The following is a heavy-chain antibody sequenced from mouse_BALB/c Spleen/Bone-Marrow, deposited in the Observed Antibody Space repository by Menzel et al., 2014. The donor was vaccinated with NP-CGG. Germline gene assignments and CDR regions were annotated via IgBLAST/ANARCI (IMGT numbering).Heavy chain of an antibody. V-gene: IGHV4-1*02. D-gene: IGHD1-1*01. CDR2: INPDSSTI. Sequence: DVMLVESGGGLVQPGGSLKLSCAASGFDFSRYWMSWVRQAPGKRLEWIGEINPDSSTINYTPSLKDKFIISRDNAKNTLYLQMSKVRSEDTALYYCSRLYYYGNFAYWGQGTLVTVSA. J-gene: IGHJ3*01. CDR1: GFDFSRYW. CDR3: SRLYYYGNFAY.